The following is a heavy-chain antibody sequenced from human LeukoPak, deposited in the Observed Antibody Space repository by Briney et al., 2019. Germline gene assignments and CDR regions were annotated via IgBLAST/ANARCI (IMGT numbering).Heavy chain of an antibody. CDR2: IYYSGST. CDR3: ARPYCSGGSCFDAFDI. V-gene: IGHV4-59*01. CDR1: GGSISSYY. Sequence: SETLSLTCTVSGGSISSYYWSWIRQPPGKGLEWIGYIYYSGSTNYNPSLKSRVTISVDTSKNQFSLKLSSVTAADTAVYYYARPYCSGGSCFDAFDIWGQGTMVTVSS. D-gene: IGHD2-15*01. J-gene: IGHJ3*02.